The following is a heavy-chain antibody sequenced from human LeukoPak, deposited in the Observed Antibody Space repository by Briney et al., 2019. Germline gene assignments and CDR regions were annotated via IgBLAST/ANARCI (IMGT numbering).Heavy chain of an antibody. Sequence: ASVKVSCKASGYTFTGYYMHWVRQAPGQGLEWMGWISAYNGNTNYAQKLQGRVTMTTDTSTSTAYMELRSLRSDDTAVYYCARTTVTDAFDIWGQGTMVTVSS. J-gene: IGHJ3*02. CDR1: GYTFTGYY. CDR2: ISAYNGNT. V-gene: IGHV1-18*04. CDR3: ARTTVTDAFDI. D-gene: IGHD4-17*01.